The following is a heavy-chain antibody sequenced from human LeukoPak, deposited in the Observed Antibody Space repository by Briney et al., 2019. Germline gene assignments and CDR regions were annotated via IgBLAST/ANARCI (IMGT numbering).Heavy chain of an antibody. CDR2: MNPHSGNT. D-gene: IGHD5-12*01. J-gene: IGHJ4*02. CDR1: GYTFTSYD. Sequence: ASVNVSCEASGYTFTSYDINCLRQATGQGLEWMGWMNPHSGNTGYANKLQGRVPMTSNTSMRTAYTALSSLRSEDTAVYYCAIRTPVDIVATLGERVKRGLDYWGEGTLVAVSS. V-gene: IGHV1-8*01. CDR3: AIRTPVDIVATLGERVKRGLDY.